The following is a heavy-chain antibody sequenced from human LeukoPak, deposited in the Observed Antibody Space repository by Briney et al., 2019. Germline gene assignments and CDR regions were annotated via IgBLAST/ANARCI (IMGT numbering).Heavy chain of an antibody. CDR2: INHSGST. D-gene: IGHD6-13*01. CDR3: ARDSSWYSIDY. V-gene: IGHV4-34*01. Sequence: SETLSLTCAVYGGSFSGYYWSWIRQPPGKGLEWIGEINHSGSTNYNPSLKSRVTISVDTSKNQLSLKLSSVTAADTAVYYCARDSSWYSIDYWGQGTLVTVSS. CDR1: GGSFSGYY. J-gene: IGHJ4*02.